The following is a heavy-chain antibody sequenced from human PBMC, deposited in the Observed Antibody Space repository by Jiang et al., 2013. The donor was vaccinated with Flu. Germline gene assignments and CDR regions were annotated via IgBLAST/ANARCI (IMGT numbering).Heavy chain of an antibody. CDR3: ATGGYCSSTSCYVEYFQH. Sequence: EWMGWINTNTGNPTYAQGFTGRFVFSLDTSVSTAYLQISSLKAEDTAVYYCATGGYCSSTSCYVEYFQHWGQGTLVTVSS. CDR2: INTNTGNP. V-gene: IGHV7-4-1*02. J-gene: IGHJ1*01. D-gene: IGHD2-2*01.